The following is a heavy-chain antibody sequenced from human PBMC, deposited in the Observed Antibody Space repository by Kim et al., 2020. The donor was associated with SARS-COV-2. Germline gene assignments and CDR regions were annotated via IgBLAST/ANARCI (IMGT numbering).Heavy chain of an antibody. J-gene: IGHJ4*02. CDR1: GFTFSSYD. D-gene: IGHD6-13*01. CDR3: ARVAAAGNFDRDY. CDR2: IGEGGDA. V-gene: IGHV3-13*01. Sequence: GGSLRLSCAASGFTFSSYDMHWVRQRTGKGLEWVSGIGEGGDAHYPGSVKGRFTISRENAKNSLHLQMNDLRDDDTAVYYCARVAAAGNFDRDYWGQGTLVTVSS.